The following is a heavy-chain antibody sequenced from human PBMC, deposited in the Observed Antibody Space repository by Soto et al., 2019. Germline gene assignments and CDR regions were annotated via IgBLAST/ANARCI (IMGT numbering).Heavy chain of an antibody. D-gene: IGHD1-1*01. CDR2: SSSNGGRT. CDR1: GFTFGNYF. CDR3: AKDLHWYGMDV. V-gene: IGHV3-23*01. J-gene: IGHJ6*02. Sequence: EVQLLESGGGLVQPGESLRLSCAASGFTFGNYFMNLVRQAPGKGLVWVSDSSSNGGRTHYADSVRGRFTISRDNSRNTLYLQMSSLRAEDTALYYCAKDLHWYGMDVWGQGTTVTVSS.